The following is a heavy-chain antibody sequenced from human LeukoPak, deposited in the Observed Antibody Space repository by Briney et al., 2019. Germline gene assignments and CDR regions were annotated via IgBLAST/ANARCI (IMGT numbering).Heavy chain of an antibody. J-gene: IGHJ6*02. CDR3: ARHGISPLMDV. Sequence: SETLSLTCTVSGGSISSYYWSWIRQPPGKGLEWIGYIYYSGSTNYNPSLKSRVTISVDTSKNQFSLKLSSVTAADTAVYYCARHGISPLMDVWGQGTTVTVSS. CDR2: IYYSGST. CDR1: GGSISSYY. V-gene: IGHV4-59*08.